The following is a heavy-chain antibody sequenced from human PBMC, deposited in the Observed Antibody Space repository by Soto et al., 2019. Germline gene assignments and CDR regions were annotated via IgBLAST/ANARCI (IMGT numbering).Heavy chain of an antibody. V-gene: IGHV1-2*02. CDR3: ATSTYDDFRSGSY. CDR1: GYTFTGCY. CDR2: INPNSGGT. Sequence: ASVKVSCKASGYTFTGCYMHWVRQAPGQGLEWMGWINPNSGGTNYAQKFQGRVTMTRDTSISTAYMELSGLRSDDTAIYFCATSTYDDFRSGSYWGQGTLVTVSS. D-gene: IGHD3-3*01. J-gene: IGHJ4*02.